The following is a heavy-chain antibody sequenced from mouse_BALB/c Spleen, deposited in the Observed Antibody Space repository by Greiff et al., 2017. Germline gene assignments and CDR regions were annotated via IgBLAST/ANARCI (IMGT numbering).Heavy chain of an antibody. Sequence: VQLQESAAELARPGASVKMSCKASGYTFTSYTMHWVKQRPGQGLEWIGYINPSSGYTEYNQKFKDKTTLTADKSSSTAYMQLSSLTSEDSAVYYCARKWDYEDYWGQGTTLTVSS. J-gene: IGHJ2*01. D-gene: IGHD1-1*01. CDR1: GYTFTSYT. CDR2: INPSSGYT. V-gene: IGHV1-4*02. CDR3: ARKWDYEDY.